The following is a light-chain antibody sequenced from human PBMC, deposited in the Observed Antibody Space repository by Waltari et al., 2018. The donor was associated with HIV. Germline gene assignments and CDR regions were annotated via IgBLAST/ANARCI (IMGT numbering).Light chain of an antibody. Sequence: QSALTQPASVSGSHGQTITISCIGTSSDVGGYNYVSWYQQHPGKAPKLIIYEVNSRPSGVSNRFSGSKSGNTASLTISGLQAEDEADYYCNSYTRGSTRVFGGGTKVTVL. V-gene: IGLV2-14*01. CDR2: EVN. CDR3: NSYTRGSTRV. CDR1: SSDVGGYNY. J-gene: IGLJ3*02.